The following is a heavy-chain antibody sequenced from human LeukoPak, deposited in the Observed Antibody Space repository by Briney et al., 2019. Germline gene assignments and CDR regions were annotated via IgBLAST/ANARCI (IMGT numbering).Heavy chain of an antibody. CDR1: RFTFSNSI. Sequence: GGSLRLSCASSRFTFSNSIFHWVRQAPGKGLEWASAMSYDGFSKYYADSVKGRFTISRDDSRSTVDLQLSSLGPDDTAVYYCAREGHTSGYCGSFDNWGQGTAVAVSS. V-gene: IGHV3-30*03. CDR2: MSYDGFSK. D-gene: IGHD3-22*01. CDR3: AREGHTSGYCGSFDN. J-gene: IGHJ3*02.